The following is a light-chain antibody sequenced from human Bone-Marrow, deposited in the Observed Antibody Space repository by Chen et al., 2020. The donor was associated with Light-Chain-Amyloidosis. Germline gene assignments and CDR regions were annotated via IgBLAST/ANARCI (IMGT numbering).Light chain of an antibody. V-gene: IGLV2-14*01. CDR3: TSYTSSRTRV. Sequence: QSALTQPASVSGSPGQSITISCPGSSSDVGGYDYVSWYQQHPGKAPQLIIYDGSNRPSGVSDRFSGSKSGYTASLTISGLQAEDEADYYCTSYTSSRTRVFGTGTKVTVL. CDR2: DGS. J-gene: IGLJ1*01. CDR1: SSDVGGYDY.